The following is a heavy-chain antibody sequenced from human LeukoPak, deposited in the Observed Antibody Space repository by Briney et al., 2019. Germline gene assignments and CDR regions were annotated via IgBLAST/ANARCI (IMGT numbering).Heavy chain of an antibody. J-gene: IGHJ4*02. V-gene: IGHV3-74*01. CDR2: IKSDGSST. Sequence: GGSLTHSGAASGFSFSDYWMHWVRQAPGKGLVWVSRIKSDGSSTAYADSVKGRFTISRDNATNRLYLQMNSLRAEDTAVYYCVRYCSDGRYKFDRFDSWGQGTLVTVSS. CDR1: GFSFSDYW. CDR3: VRYCSDGRYKFDRFDS. D-gene: IGHD2-15*01.